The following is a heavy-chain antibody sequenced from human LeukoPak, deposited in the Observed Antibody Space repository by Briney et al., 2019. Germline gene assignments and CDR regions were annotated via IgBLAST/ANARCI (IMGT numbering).Heavy chain of an antibody. D-gene: IGHD1-26*01. Sequence: PSETLSLTCTVCGGSISSSSYYWGWIRQPPGKGLEWIGSIYYSGSTYYNPSLKSRVTISVDTSKNQFSLKLSSVTAADTAVHYCARYIVGATTEIDYWGQGTLVTVSS. CDR3: ARYIVGATTEIDY. CDR2: IYYSGST. V-gene: IGHV4-39*07. CDR1: GGSISSSSYY. J-gene: IGHJ4*02.